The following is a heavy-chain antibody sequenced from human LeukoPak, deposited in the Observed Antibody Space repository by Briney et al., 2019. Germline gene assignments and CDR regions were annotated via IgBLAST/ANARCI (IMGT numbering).Heavy chain of an antibody. CDR3: ARVGEQWLARYYYYGMDV. CDR2: INPNSGGT. J-gene: IGHJ6*02. D-gene: IGHD6-19*01. CDR1: GYTFTGYY. Sequence: ASVKVSCKASGYTFTGYYMHWVRQAPGQGLEWMGWINPNSGGTNYAQKFQGRVTMTRDTSISTAYMELSRLRSDDTAVYYCARVGEQWLARYYYYGMDVWGQGTTVTVSS. V-gene: IGHV1-2*02.